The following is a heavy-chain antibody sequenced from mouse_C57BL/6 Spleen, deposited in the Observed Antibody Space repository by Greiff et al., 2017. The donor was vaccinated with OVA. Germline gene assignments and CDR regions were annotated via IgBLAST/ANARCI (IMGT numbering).Heavy chain of an antibody. V-gene: IGHV5-9-1*02. D-gene: IGHD1-1*01. J-gene: IGHJ1*03. Sequence: EVKLVESGEGLVKPGGSLKLSCAASGFTFSSYAMSWVRQTPEKRLEWVAYISSGGDYIYYADTVKGRFTISRENARNTLYLQMSSLKSEDTAMYYCTRGTPGSSYWYFDVWGTGTTVNGSS. CDR1: GFTFSSYA. CDR3: TRGTPGSSYWYFDV. CDR2: ISSGGDYI.